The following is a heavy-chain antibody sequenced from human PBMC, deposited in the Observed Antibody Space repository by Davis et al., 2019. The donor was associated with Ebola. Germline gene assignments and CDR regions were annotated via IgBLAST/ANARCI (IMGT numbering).Heavy chain of an antibody. CDR1: GYSFTNYW. CDR3: AKLDMEYYFYIMDV. D-gene: IGHD1-1*01. CDR2: IYPGDSDT. Sequence: GESLKISCEASGYSFTNYWIAWVRQMPGKGLEWMGIIYPGDSDTRYNPSFQGQVTISADKSISTAFLEWSSLQASDTAIYYCAKLDMEYYFYIMDVWGQGTTVTVSS. V-gene: IGHV5-51*01. J-gene: IGHJ6*02.